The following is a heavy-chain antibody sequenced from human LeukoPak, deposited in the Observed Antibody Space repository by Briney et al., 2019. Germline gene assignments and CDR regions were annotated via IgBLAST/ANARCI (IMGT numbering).Heavy chain of an antibody. Sequence: PGRSLRLSCAASGFTFSSYGMHWVRQAPGKGLEWVAVISYDGSNKYYADSVKGRFTISRDNSKNTLYLQMNSLRAEDTAVYYCARTDSDAFDIWGQGTMVTVSS. CDR3: ARTDSDAFDI. J-gene: IGHJ3*02. D-gene: IGHD2-15*01. CDR2: ISYDGSNK. CDR1: GFTFSSYG. V-gene: IGHV3-30*03.